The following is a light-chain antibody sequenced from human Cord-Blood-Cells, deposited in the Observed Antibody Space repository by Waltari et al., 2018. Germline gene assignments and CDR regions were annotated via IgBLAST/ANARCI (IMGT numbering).Light chain of an antibody. CDR1: SSDVGSYNL. V-gene: IGLV2-23*01. CDR3: CSYAGSSTL. Sequence: QSALTQPASVSGSPGPSITISCTGTSSDVGSYNLVSWYQQHPGKAPHSRIYEGSKRPSGVSNRFSGSKSGNTASLTISGLQAEDEADYYCCSYAGSSTLFGGGTKLTVL. J-gene: IGLJ2*01. CDR2: EGS.